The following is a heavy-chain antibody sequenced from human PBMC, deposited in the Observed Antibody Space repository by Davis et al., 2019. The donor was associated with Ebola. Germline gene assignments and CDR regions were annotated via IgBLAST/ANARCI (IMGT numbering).Heavy chain of an antibody. V-gene: IGHV4-59*01. CDR2: IYYSGST. CDR3: ARRLYYYGMDL. CDR1: GDSITDYY. J-gene: IGHJ6*02. Sequence: MPSETLSLTCTVSGDSITDYYWSWIRQPPGKGLEWIGYIYYSGSTNYNPSLKSRVTISLDTSKNQFSLKLSSVTAADTAVYYCARRLYYYGMDLWGQGTTVTVSS.